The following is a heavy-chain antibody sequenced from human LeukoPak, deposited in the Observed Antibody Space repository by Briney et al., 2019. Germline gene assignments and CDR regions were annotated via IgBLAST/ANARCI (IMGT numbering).Heavy chain of an antibody. D-gene: IGHD3-9*01. CDR1: GFTFSSYG. J-gene: IGHJ6*02. CDR3: AKDGRYYDILTGYSQNYYYGMDV. Sequence: GGSLRLSCAASGFTFSSYGMHWVRQAPGKGLEWVAVISYDGSNKYYADSVKGRFTISRDNSKNTLYLQVNSLRAEDTAVYYCAKDGRYYDILTGYSQNYYYGMDVWGQGTTVTVSS. CDR2: ISYDGSNK. V-gene: IGHV3-30*18.